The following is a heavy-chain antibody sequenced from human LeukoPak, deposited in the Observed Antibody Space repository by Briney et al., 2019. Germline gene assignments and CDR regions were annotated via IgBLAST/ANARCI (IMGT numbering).Heavy chain of an antibody. Sequence: GSLRLSCAASGFTLSNAYMGWVRQIPGKGLEWVGRIKSKTDGGTTDFAAPVKGRFSISRDDSKNTLNLQMNSLKTEDTGVYYCTTDRGITVRPLFDSWGQGTLLPVS. J-gene: IGHJ4*02. CDR2: IKSKTDGGTT. CDR1: GFTLSNAY. V-gene: IGHV3-15*01. D-gene: IGHD6-19*01. CDR3: TTDRGITVRPLFDS.